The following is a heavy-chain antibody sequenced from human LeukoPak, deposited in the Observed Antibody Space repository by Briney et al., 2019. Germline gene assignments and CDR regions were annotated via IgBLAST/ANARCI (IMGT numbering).Heavy chain of an antibody. CDR2: FYSGGST. J-gene: IGHJ6*02. V-gene: IGHV3-53*01. CDR1: GFTVSSNY. Sequence: GGSLRLSCAASGFTVSSNYMNWVRQAPGKGLEWVSVFYSGGSTYYADSVKGRFTISRDNSKNTLSLQMNSLRAEVTAVYYCAKHPVTTFRFRDYYYYGMDVWGQGTTVTVSS. D-gene: IGHD4-17*01. CDR3: AKHPVTTFRFRDYYYYGMDV.